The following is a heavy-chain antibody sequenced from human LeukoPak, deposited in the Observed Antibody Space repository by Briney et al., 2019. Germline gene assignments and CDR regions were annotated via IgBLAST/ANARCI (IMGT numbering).Heavy chain of an antibody. Sequence: GGSLRLSCAASGFTFSSYAMSWVRQAPGKGLEWVSAISGSGGSTYYTDSVKGRFTISKDNSKNTLYLQMNSLRAEDTAVYYCAKPLTVTTNWFDPWGQGTLVTVSS. CDR2: ISGSGGST. J-gene: IGHJ5*02. D-gene: IGHD4-17*01. V-gene: IGHV3-23*01. CDR1: GFTFSSYA. CDR3: AKPLTVTTNWFDP.